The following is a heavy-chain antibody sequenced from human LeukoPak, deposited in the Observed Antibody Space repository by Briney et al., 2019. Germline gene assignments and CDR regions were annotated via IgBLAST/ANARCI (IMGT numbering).Heavy chain of an antibody. D-gene: IGHD3-9*01. CDR1: GYTFTSYD. CDR3: ARIESGYDILHLGDYYYMDV. J-gene: IGHJ6*03. Sequence: GASVKVSCKASGYTFTSYDISWVRQAPGQGLEWMGWISAYNGNTNYAQKLQGRVTMTTDTSTSTAYMELRSLRSDDTAVYYCARIESGYDILHLGDYYYMDVWGKGTTVTVSS. CDR2: ISAYNGNT. V-gene: IGHV1-18*01.